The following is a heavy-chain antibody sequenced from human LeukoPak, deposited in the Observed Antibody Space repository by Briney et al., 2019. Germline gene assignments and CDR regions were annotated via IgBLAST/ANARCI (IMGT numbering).Heavy chain of an antibody. J-gene: IGHJ4*02. CDR3: ARVSGLNNFDY. Sequence: SETLSLTCAVYGESFSDYYWTWIRQPPGKELEWIGEINHSGSTNYSPSLKSRVTISLDTSKNQFSLKLYSLTAADTAVYYCARVSGLNNFDYWGQGTLVTVSS. V-gene: IGHV4-34*01. D-gene: IGHD1/OR15-1a*01. CDR2: INHSGST. CDR1: GESFSDYY.